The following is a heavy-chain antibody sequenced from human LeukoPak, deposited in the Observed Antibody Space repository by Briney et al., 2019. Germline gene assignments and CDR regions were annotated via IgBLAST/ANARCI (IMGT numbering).Heavy chain of an antibody. CDR1: GFTLGKYG. V-gene: IGHV3-30*02. J-gene: IGHJ4*02. CDR3: ARDDRGYCSDGTCYSLWDH. Sequence: GGSLRLSCAASGFTLGKYGMHWVRQAPGKGLEWVAFIRHDGGKTNYADSVKGRFTISRDNSKNTLYLQMSSLRVEDTAVHYCARDDRGYCSDGTCYSLWDHWGQGTLVTVSS. CDR2: IRHDGGKT. D-gene: IGHD2-15*01.